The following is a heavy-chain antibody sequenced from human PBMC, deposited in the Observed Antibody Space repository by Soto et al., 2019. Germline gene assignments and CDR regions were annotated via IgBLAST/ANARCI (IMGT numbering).Heavy chain of an antibody. Sequence: SDTLSLTCTVSGGSISRGGYYWSWIRQHPGKGLEWIGYIYYSGSTYYNPSLKSRVTISVDTSKNQFSLKLSSVTAADTAVYYCARLLGYYFDYWGQGALVTVSS. D-gene: IGHD3-16*01. J-gene: IGHJ4*02. CDR1: GGSISRGGYY. CDR2: IYYSGST. CDR3: ARLLGYYFDY. V-gene: IGHV4-31*03.